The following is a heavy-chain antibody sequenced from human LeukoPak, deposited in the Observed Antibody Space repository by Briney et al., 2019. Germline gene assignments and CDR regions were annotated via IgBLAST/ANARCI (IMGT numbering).Heavy chain of an antibody. CDR3: TRVTYYYDNSGYFHFDY. V-gene: IGHV3-49*04. D-gene: IGHD3-22*01. CDR1: GFTFGDYA. Sequence: GGSLRLSCTASGFTFGDYAMSWVRQAPGKGLEWVSFIRRKAHGGTTEYGASVKGRFSSSRDDSKSIAYLQMNSLKSEDTAVYSCTRVTYYYDNSGYFHFDYWGQGTLVTVSS. CDR2: IRRKAHGGTT. J-gene: IGHJ4*02.